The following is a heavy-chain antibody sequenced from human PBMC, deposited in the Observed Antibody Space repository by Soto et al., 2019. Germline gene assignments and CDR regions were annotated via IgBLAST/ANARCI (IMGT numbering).Heavy chain of an antibody. J-gene: IGHJ3*02. D-gene: IGHD3-16*01. Sequence: PSETLSLTCTVSGGSISSYYWSWIRQPPGKGLEWIGYIYYSGSTNYNPSLKSRVTISVDTSKNQFSLKLSSVTAADTAVYYCARDVWAARDAFDIWGQGTMVTVS. CDR2: IYYSGST. CDR1: GGSISSYY. V-gene: IGHV4-59*01. CDR3: ARDVWAARDAFDI.